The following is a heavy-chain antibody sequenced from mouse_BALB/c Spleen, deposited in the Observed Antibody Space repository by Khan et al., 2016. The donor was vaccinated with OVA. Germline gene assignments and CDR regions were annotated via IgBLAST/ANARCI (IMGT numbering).Heavy chain of an antibody. CDR3: ARKNYYGYAMDY. J-gene: IGHJ4*01. Sequence: EVHLVESGPGLVKPSQSLSLTCTVTGYSITSGYAWNWIRQFPGNKLEWMGYIRYSGSTSYNPSLRSRISITRDTSKNQFFLQLNSVTTEDTATYYCARKNYYGYAMDYWGQGTSVTVSS. CDR1: GYSITSGYA. D-gene: IGHD1-1*01. CDR2: IRYSGST. V-gene: IGHV3-2*02.